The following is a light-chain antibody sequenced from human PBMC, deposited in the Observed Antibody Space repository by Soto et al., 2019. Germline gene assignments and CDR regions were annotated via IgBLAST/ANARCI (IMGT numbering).Light chain of an antibody. V-gene: IGKV3-15*01. J-gene: IGKJ1*01. CDR3: QQYHYWWA. CDR2: GAS. CDR1: QSISSH. Sequence: EIVMTQSPATLSVSPGERATLSCRASQSISSHLAWYQQKPGQAPRLLIHGASTRATGIPARFSGNGSGTEFPLVIISLQCEDFAIYYCQQYHYWWAFGQGTKVEIK.